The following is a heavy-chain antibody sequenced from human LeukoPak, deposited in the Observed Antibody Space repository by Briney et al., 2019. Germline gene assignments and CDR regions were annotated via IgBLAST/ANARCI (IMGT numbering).Heavy chain of an antibody. CDR3: AREGDGYNYNWFDP. CDR2: INHSGST. V-gene: IGHV4-34*01. D-gene: IGHD5-24*01. Sequence: SETLSLTCAVYGGSFSGYYWSWIRQPPGKGLEWIGEINHSGSTNYTPSLKSRVTISVDTSKNQFSLKLSSVTAADTAVYYCAREGDGYNYNWFDPWGQGTLVTVSS. CDR1: GGSFSGYY. J-gene: IGHJ5*02.